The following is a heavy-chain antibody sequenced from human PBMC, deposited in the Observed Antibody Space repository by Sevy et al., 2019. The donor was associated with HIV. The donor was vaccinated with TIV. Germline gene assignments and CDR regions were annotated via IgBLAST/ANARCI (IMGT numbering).Heavy chain of an antibody. CDR3: ARVSAGVVEHNWFDP. D-gene: IGHD2-15*01. Sequence: SETLSLTCTVSGGSISSSYWTWIRQPPGKGLEWIGYKHYSGNTNYNPSLKSRVTISVDASKNQFSLRLSSVTAADTAIYYCARVSAGVVEHNWFDPWGQGTLVTVS. J-gene: IGHJ5*02. CDR2: KHYSGNT. V-gene: IGHV4-59*01. CDR1: GGSISSSY.